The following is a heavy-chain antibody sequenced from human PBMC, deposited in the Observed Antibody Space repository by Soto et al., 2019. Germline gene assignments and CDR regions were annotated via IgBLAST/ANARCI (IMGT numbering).Heavy chain of an antibody. V-gene: IGHV3-30-3*01. Sequence: GGSLRLSCAASGFSFSRHGTHWVRQAPGKGLEWVAVISYDGSNQDYADSVEGRFSISRDNSKNTVYLQMNSLRVEDSAVYYCARDRSSTYYYYGMDLWGQGTTVTVSS. J-gene: IGHJ6*02. CDR3: ARDRSSTYYYYGMDL. D-gene: IGHD6-19*01. CDR2: ISYDGSNQ. CDR1: GFSFSRHG.